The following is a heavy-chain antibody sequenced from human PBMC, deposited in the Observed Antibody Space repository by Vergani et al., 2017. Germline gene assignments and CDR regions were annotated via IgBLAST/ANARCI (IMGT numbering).Heavy chain of an antibody. CDR3: ARHDVYYDSSVYFDY. V-gene: IGHV4-39*01. D-gene: IGHD3-22*01. CDR1: GGSISSSSYY. Sequence: QLQLQESGPGLVKPSETLSLTCTVSGGSISSSSYYWGWIRQPPGKGLEWIGSIYYSGRTYYNPSLKGQVTISVDTSKNQFSLKLSSVTAADTAVYYCARHDVYYDSSVYFDYWGQGTLVAVSS. CDR2: IYYSGRT. J-gene: IGHJ4*02.